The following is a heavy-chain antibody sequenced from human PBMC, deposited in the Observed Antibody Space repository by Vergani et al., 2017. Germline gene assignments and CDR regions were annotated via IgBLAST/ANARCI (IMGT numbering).Heavy chain of an antibody. Sequence: EVQLVESGGGLVQPGGSLRLSCAASGFTFSDHYMDWVRQAPGKGLEWVGRTRNKANSYTTEYAASVKGRFTISRDDSKNSLYLQMNSLKIEDTAVYYCARLVYCSSTTCRQAFDIWGQGKMVTVSS. J-gene: IGHJ3*02. CDR1: GFTFSDHY. CDR3: ARLVYCSSTTCRQAFDI. D-gene: IGHD2-2*01. V-gene: IGHV3-72*01. CDR2: TRNKANSYTT.